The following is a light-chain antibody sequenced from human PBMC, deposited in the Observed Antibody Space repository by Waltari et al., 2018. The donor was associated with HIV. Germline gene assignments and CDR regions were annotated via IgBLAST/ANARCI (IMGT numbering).Light chain of an antibody. Sequence: QSAPAQPASMSDSPGQSLTISCTGTRSAIGTYNLFSWYQQHPGKAPKLLLYRVTYRPSGVHSRFSASKSANTASLTISELQAEDEADYYCCSYAATRSGVFGGGTMVTVL. CDR2: RVT. V-gene: IGLV2-23*02. J-gene: IGLJ3*02. CDR1: RSAIGTYNL. CDR3: CSYAATRSGV.